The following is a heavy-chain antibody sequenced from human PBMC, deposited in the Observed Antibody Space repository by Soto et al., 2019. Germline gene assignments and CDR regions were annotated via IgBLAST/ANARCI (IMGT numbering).Heavy chain of an antibody. Sequence: WVRQAPGKGLEWVGFIRTKPYGETTEYAASVKGRFTISRDDSKSIAYLQMNSLKTEDTAVYYCIRESFGIAAAGTWFDPWGQGTLVTV. CDR2: IRTKPYGETT. D-gene: IGHD6-13*01. V-gene: IGHV3-49*02. CDR3: IRESFGIAAAGTWFDP. J-gene: IGHJ5*02.